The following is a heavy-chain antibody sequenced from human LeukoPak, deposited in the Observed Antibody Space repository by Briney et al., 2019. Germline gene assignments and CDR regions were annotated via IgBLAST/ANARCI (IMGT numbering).Heavy chain of an antibody. J-gene: IGHJ4*02. CDR3: ATPGIAPYYYDSSGYYPFDY. V-gene: IGHV4-39*01. CDR1: GGSISTSSYY. Sequence: SDTLSLTCTVSGGSISTSSYYSGWIRQPPGKGPEGIGGIYYSGSTYYNPSLKSRVPISVHASKNQFSLKLSSVTAADTAVYCCATPGIAPYYYDSSGYYPFDYWGQGTLVTVSS. D-gene: IGHD3-22*01. CDR2: IYYSGST.